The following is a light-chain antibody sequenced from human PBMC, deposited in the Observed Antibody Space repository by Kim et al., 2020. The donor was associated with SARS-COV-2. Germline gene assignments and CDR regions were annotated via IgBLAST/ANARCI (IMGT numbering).Light chain of an antibody. CDR3: QQSYITPFT. V-gene: IGKV1-39*01. Sequence: ASVGDRVPLTCRTTQSISSHLNWYQQKPGRAPKLLISAASTLHGGVPSRFSGSGSETDFTLTISSLQPEDFATYFCQQSYITPFTFGPGTKVDIK. CDR1: QSISSH. J-gene: IGKJ3*01. CDR2: AAS.